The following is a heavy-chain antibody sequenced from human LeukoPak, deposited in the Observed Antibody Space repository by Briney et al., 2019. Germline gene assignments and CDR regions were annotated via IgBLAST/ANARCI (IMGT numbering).Heavy chain of an antibody. CDR1: GGSISSSNYS. CDR2: MYYSGNT. D-gene: IGHD3-16*02. Sequence: SETLSLTCTVSGGSISSSNYSWGWIRQPPGKGLEWIGSMYYSGNTDYNPSLKSRVTISVDTSKNQFSLKVNSVTAADTAVYYCARTLGWASSRYPFDGWGQGTLVTVSS. V-gene: IGHV4-39*01. J-gene: IGHJ4*02. CDR3: ARTLGWASSRYPFDG.